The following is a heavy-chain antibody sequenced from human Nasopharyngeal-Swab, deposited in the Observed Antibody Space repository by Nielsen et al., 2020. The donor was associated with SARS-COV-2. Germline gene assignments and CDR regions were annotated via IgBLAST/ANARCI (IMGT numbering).Heavy chain of an antibody. Sequence: ASVKVSCKASRYTFTGYYMHWVRQAPGQGLEWMGRINPNSGGTNYAQKFQGRVTMTRDTSISTAYMELSRLRSDDTAVYYCARAVYSSSWYYFDYWGQGTLVTVSS. J-gene: IGHJ4*02. CDR3: ARAVYSSSWYYFDY. D-gene: IGHD6-13*01. V-gene: IGHV1-2*06. CDR2: INPNSGGT. CDR1: RYTFTGYY.